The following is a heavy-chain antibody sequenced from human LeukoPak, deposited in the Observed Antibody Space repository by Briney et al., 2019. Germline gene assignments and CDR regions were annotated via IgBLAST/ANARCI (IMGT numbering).Heavy chain of an antibody. CDR1: EYSSTSYW. J-gene: IGHJ4*02. D-gene: IGHD6-19*01. Sequence: GESLKISCKGSEYSSTSYWIGWVRQMPGKGLEWMGIIYPGDSDTRYSPSFQGQVTISADKSISTAYLQWSSLKASDTAMYYCARLNRGGRAYRSGWYVFDYWGQGTLVTVSS. CDR3: ARLNRGGRAYRSGWYVFDY. CDR2: IYPGDSDT. V-gene: IGHV5-51*01.